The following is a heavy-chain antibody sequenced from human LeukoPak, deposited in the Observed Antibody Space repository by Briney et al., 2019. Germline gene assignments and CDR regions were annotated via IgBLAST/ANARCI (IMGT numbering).Heavy chain of an antibody. V-gene: IGHV4-59*01. CDR3: ARDAVFSDYGRSDYYYGMDV. CDR2: IYYSGST. D-gene: IGHD4-17*01. J-gene: IGHJ6*02. CDR1: GGSISRYY. Sequence: LETPSLTRTASGGSISRYYWSWVRQAPGEGLEGIWYIYYSGSTNYNPSLKSRVTISVDTSKNQFSLKLSSVTAADTAVYYCARDAVFSDYGRSDYYYGMDVWGQGTTVTVSS.